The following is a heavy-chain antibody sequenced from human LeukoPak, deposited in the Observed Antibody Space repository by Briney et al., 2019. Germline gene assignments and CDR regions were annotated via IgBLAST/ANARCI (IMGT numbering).Heavy chain of an antibody. V-gene: IGHV4-34*01. CDR2: INHSGST. J-gene: IGHJ4*02. D-gene: IGHD5-18*01. CDR3: ARDKTRGLGYSYSKSGNYFDY. Sequence: SETLSLTCAVYGGSFSGYYWSWIRQPPGKGLEWIGEINHSGSTNYNPSLKSRVTISVDTSKNQFSLKLSSVTAEDTAVYSCARDKTRGLGYSYSKSGNYFDYWGQGTLVTVSS. CDR1: GGSFSGYY.